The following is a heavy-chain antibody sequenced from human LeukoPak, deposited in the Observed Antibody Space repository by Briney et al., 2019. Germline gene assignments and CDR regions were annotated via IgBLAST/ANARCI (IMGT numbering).Heavy chain of an antibody. D-gene: IGHD3-10*01. CDR3: ARESTWNYYGSGPFDY. CDR1: GFTVSSNY. V-gene: IGHV3-53*01. Sequence: GGSLRLSCAASGFTVSSNYMSWVRQAPGKGLEWVSVIYSGGGTYYADSVKGRFTISRDNSKNTLCLQMNSLRAEDTAVYYCARESTWNYYGSGPFDYWGQGTLVTVSS. CDR2: IYSGGGT. J-gene: IGHJ4*02.